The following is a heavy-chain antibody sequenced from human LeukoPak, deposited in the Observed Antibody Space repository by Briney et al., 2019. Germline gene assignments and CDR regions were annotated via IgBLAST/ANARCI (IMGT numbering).Heavy chain of an antibody. V-gene: IGHV1-8*01. CDR3: ARVESGSYYNYYGMDV. J-gene: IGHJ6*02. Sequence: ASVKVSCKASGYTFTSCDINWVRQATGQGLEWMGWMNPNSGNTGYAQKFQGRVTMTRNTSISTAYMELSSLRSEDTAVYYCARVESGSYYNYYGMDVWGQGTTVTVSS. D-gene: IGHD1-26*01. CDR1: GYTFTSCD. CDR2: MNPNSGNT.